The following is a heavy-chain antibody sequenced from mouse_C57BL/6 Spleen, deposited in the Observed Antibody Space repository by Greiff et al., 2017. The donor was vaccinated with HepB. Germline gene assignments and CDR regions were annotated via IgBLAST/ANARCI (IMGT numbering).Heavy chain of an antibody. CDR1: GFTFSSYA. D-gene: IGHD1-1*01. CDR2: ISDGGSYT. J-gene: IGHJ3*01. V-gene: IGHV5-4*01. Sequence: EVHLVESGGGLVKPGGSLKLSCAASGFTFSSYAMSWVRQTPEKRLEWVATISDGGSYTYYPDNVKGRFTISRDNAKNNLYLQMSHLKSEDTAMYYCARDHYGSSSRFAYWGQGTLVTVSA. CDR3: ARDHYGSSSRFAY.